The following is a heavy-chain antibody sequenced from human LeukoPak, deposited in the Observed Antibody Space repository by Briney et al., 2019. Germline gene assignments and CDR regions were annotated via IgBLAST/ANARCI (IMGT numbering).Heavy chain of an antibody. D-gene: IGHD5-18*01. V-gene: IGHV1-46*03. CDR3: ARAPPSGQLWSPPNY. Sequence: ASVKVSCKASGYTFTSYGISWVRQAPGQGLEWMGIINPSGGSTSYAQKFQGRVTMTRDTSTSTVYMELSSLRSEDTAVYYCARAPPSGQLWSPPNYWGQGTLVTVSS. CDR1: GYTFTSYG. CDR2: INPSGGST. J-gene: IGHJ4*02.